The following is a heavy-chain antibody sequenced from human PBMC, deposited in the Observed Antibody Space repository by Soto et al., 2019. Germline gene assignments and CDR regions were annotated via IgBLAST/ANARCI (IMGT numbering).Heavy chain of an antibody. CDR2: ISSTTNYI. V-gene: IGHV3-21*06. J-gene: IGHJ4*02. CDR3: ARESEDLTSNFDY. Sequence: GGSLRLSCAASGFTFTRYSMNWVRQAPGKGLEWVSSISSTTNYIYYGDSMKGRFTISRDNAKNSLYLEMNSLRAEDTAVYYCARESEDLTSNFDYWGQGSLVTVSS. CDR1: GFTFTRYS.